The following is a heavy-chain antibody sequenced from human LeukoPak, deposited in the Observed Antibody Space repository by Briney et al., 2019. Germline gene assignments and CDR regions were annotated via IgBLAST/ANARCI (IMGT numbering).Heavy chain of an antibody. CDR1: GCTFSSYA. Sequence: AGSLRLSCAASGCTFSSYAMHWVRQAPGKGLEWVAVISYDGSNKYYADSVKGRFTISRDNSKNTLYLQMNSLRAEDTAVYYCSRAPDSSSFDYWGQGTLVTVSS. CDR2: ISYDGSNK. J-gene: IGHJ4*02. D-gene: IGHD6-6*01. CDR3: SRAPDSSSFDY. V-gene: IGHV3-30*01.